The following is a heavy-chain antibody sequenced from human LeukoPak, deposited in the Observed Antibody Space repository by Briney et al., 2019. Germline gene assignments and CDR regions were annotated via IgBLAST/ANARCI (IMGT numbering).Heavy chain of an antibody. J-gene: IGHJ4*02. CDR1: GGSISLYY. CDR3: ARESAVAGTLVDY. D-gene: IGHD6-19*01. Sequence: SETLSLTCTVSGGSISLYYWSWIRQPPGKGLEWIGYIYYSGSTSYNPSLKSRVTISVDTSKNQFSLKLSSVTAADTAVYYCARESAVAGTLVDYWGQGTLVTVSS. V-gene: IGHV4-59*12. CDR2: IYYSGST.